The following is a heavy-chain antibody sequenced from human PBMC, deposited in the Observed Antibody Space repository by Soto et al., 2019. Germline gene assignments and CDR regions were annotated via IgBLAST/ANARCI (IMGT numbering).Heavy chain of an antibody. CDR3: ARGLTSGDY. Sequence: QVQLVQSGAEVKNPGASVKVSCKASGYTFTSFYIRWVRQAPGQGLEWMSIINPNGGSTNYAQNLQGRVTLTRDTSTNTVYMELSSLRSEDTAVYYCARGLTSGDYWGQGTLVTVSS. V-gene: IGHV1-46*01. J-gene: IGHJ4*02. CDR2: INPNGGST. CDR1: GYTFTSFY.